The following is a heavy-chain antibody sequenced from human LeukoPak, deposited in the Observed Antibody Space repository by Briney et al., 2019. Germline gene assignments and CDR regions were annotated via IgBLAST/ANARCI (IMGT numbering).Heavy chain of an antibody. D-gene: IGHD1-14*01. Sequence: ASVKVSCKASGYTITNNHMHWVRQAPGQGLEWMGWINPNSGGTNYAQKFQGRVTMTRDTSISTAYMELSRLRSDDTAVYYCARVPGTAMTPFDYWGQGTLVTVSS. CDR1: GYTITNNH. J-gene: IGHJ4*02. V-gene: IGHV1-2*02. CDR2: INPNSGGT. CDR3: ARVPGTAMTPFDY.